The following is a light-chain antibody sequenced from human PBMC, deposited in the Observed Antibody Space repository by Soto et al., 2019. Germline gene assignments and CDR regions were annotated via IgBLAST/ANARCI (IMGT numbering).Light chain of an antibody. CDR3: SSYTPTSTLV. CDR2: DVS. CDR1: SSDVGGYNY. J-gene: IGLJ3*02. V-gene: IGLV2-14*01. Sequence: QSALTQHASVSGSPGQSITISCTGTSSDVGGYNYVSWYQQHPGKAPKVMIYDVSNRPSGVSNRFSGSKSGNTASLTISGLQAEDEADYYCSSYTPTSTLVFGGGTKVTVL.